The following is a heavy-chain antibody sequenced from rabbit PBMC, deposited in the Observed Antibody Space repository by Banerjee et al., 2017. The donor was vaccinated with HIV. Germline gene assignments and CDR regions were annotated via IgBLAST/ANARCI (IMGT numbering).Heavy chain of an antibody. CDR3: ASASSSGYYAGYDGL. CDR1: GFDFSSYY. CDR2: IDPVFGST. D-gene: IGHD1-1*01. Sequence: QLKESGGGLVQPGGSLTLSCKASGFDFSSYYMSWVRQAPGKGLEWIGYIDPVFGSTYYASWVNGRFTISSHNAQNTLYLQLNSLTAADTATYFCASASSSGYYAGYDGLWGQGTLVTVS. V-gene: IGHV1S7*01. J-gene: IGHJ3*01.